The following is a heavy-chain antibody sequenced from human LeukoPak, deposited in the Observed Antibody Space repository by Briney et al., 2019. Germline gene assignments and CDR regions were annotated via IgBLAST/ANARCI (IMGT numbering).Heavy chain of an antibody. CDR3: AKDFDGSTWFGRNYMDV. Sequence: GGSLRLSCAASGFIFRSYAMSWVRQAPGKGLEWVSSVRGSGTNAIYADSVKGRFTISRDNSKNTLYLQMNSLRAEDTAVYYCAKDFDGSTWFGRNYMDVWGKGTTVTVSS. V-gene: IGHV3-23*01. CDR1: GFIFRSYA. D-gene: IGHD6-13*01. J-gene: IGHJ6*03. CDR2: VRGSGTNA.